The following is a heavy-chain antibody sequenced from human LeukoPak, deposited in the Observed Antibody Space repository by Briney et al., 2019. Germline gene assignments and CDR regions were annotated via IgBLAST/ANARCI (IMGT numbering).Heavy chain of an antibody. V-gene: IGHV1-24*01. Sequence: GASVTVSCKAFGHTLRDLSIHWLRQAPAKGLEWMGGYDHEDDERIYSEKFLGRVTLTEDTSTDTAYMELTSLRSDDTAVYYCSTETGGNYWGQGTLVTVSS. CDR2: YDHEDDER. CDR3: STETGGNY. J-gene: IGHJ4*02. D-gene: IGHD1-26*01. CDR1: GHTLRDLS.